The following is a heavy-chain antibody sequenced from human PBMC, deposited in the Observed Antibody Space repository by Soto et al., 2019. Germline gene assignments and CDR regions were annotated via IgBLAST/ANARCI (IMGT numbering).Heavy chain of an antibody. D-gene: IGHD2-21*02. CDR1: GGTISRYY. J-gene: IGHJ6*02. V-gene: IGHV4-59*01. CDR2: MYNTGST. CDR3: ARDLWGYCGTDCYPLDV. Sequence: QVQLQESGPGLVKPSETLSLTCTVSGGTISRYYWSWIRQPPGKGLEWIGYMYNTGSTVYNPSFKSRVTISVVTSKIQFSLKLNSVTAADTAVYYCARDLWGYCGTDCYPLDVWGQGTTVTVSS.